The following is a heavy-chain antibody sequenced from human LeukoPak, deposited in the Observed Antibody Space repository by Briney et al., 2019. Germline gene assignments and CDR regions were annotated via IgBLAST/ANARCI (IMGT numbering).Heavy chain of an antibody. CDR3: ATRGSDFWSGFDY. V-gene: IGHV1-24*01. Sequence: ASVKVSCKLSGYTLRELPIQWVRQASTKGLEWMAGFDPENAEIVYAQKFQGRVTMTEDISTDTAYLELTSLTSDDTALYYCATRGSDFWSGFDYWGQGTQVTVSS. D-gene: IGHD3-3*01. J-gene: IGHJ4*02. CDR1: GYTLRELP. CDR2: FDPENAEI.